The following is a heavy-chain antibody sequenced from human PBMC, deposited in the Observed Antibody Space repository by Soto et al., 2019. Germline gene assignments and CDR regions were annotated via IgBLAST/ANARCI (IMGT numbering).Heavy chain of an antibody. J-gene: IGHJ4*02. CDR3: AKDRSSSGWYGAQGY. CDR1: GFTFSSYA. Sequence: EVQLLESGGGMVQPGGSLRLSCAASGFTFSSYAMSWVRQAPGKGLEWVSAISGSGGSTYYADSVKGRFTISRDNSKNTLYLQMNSLRAEDTAVYYCAKDRSSSGWYGAQGYWGQGTLVTVSS. CDR2: ISGSGGST. D-gene: IGHD6-19*01. V-gene: IGHV3-23*01.